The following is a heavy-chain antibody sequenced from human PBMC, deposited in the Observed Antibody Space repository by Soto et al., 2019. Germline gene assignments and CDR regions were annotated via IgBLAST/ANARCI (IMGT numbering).Heavy chain of an antibody. CDR2: IRSKANSYAT. V-gene: IGHV3-73*01. J-gene: IGHJ3*02. CDR3: TRGGTPKWDADAFDI. D-gene: IGHD1-1*01. Sequence: GGSLRLSCAASGFTFSGSAMHWVRQASGKGLEWVGRIRSKANSYATAYAASVKGRCTISRDDSKNTAYLQMNSRKTEDAAVDYCTRGGTPKWDADAFDIWGQGTMVTVSS. CDR1: GFTFSGSA.